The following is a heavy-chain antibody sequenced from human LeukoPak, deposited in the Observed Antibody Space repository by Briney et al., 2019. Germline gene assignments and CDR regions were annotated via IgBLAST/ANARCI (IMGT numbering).Heavy chain of an antibody. CDR2: VYYTGGT. J-gene: IGHJ3*02. V-gene: IGHV4-59*12. CDR3: ARVLVVVMPTEGGDAFDI. D-gene: IGHD3-22*01. Sequence: PSETLSLTCTVSGGSISSYYWSWIRQPPGKGLEWIGSVYYTGGTYYSPSLKSRVTISVDTSKNQFSLKLSSVTAADTAVYYCARVLVVVMPTEGGDAFDIWGQGTMVTVSS. CDR1: GGSISSYY.